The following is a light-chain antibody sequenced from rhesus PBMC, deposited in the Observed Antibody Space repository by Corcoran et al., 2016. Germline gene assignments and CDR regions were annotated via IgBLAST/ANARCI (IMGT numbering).Light chain of an antibody. Sequence: DIQMTQSPSALSASVGDRVTIPCRASQNIYSNLAWYQQKPGKAPKLLIHDASSLQAGIPSRFSGSGSGTDCTLTISCLQPEDSATYYCQHYYDKPLTFGGGTKVEIK. CDR2: DAS. V-gene: IGKV1S8*01. CDR1: QNIYSN. J-gene: IGKJ4*01. CDR3: QHYYDKPLT.